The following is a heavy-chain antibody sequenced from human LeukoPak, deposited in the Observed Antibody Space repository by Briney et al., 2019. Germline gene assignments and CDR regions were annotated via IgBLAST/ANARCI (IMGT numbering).Heavy chain of an antibody. CDR1: GGSISSYY. D-gene: IGHD1-1*01. J-gene: IGHJ6*03. CDR2: IYTSGST. Sequence: SETLSLTCTVSGGSISSYYWSWIRQPAGKGLEWIGRIYTSGSTNYNPSLKSRVTMSVDTSKNQFSLKLSSVTAADTAVYYCAKASWRNWNYYYYYMDVWAKGPRSPSP. V-gene: IGHV4-4*07. CDR3: AKASWRNWNYYYYYMDV.